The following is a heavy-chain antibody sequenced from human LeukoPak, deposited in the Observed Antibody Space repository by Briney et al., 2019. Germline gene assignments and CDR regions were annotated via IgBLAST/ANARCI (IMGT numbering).Heavy chain of an antibody. Sequence: SETLSLTCTVSGGSISSYYWSWIRQPPGKGLEWIGYIYYSGSTNYNPSLKSRVTISVDTSKNQFSLKLSSVTAEDTAVYYCARGYSYGYSGNYFDYWGQGTLVTVSS. CDR3: ARGYSYGYSGNYFDY. V-gene: IGHV4-59*01. J-gene: IGHJ4*02. D-gene: IGHD5-18*01. CDR2: IYYSGST. CDR1: GGSISSYY.